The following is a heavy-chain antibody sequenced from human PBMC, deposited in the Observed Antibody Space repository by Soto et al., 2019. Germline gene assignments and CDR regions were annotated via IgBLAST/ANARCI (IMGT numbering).Heavy chain of an antibody. V-gene: IGHV3-33*01. Sequence: QVQLVESGGGVVQPGRSLRLSCAASGFTFSIYAMHWVRQAPGKGLEWVAVIWDDGSNKYYADSVKGRFTISRDNSKNRLYLQMISLRAEDTAVYYCARDAAREYYYCDGMAVWGQGTTVNVSS. CDR3: ARDAAREYYYCDGMAV. CDR2: IWDDGSNK. CDR1: GFTFSIYA. J-gene: IGHJ6*02.